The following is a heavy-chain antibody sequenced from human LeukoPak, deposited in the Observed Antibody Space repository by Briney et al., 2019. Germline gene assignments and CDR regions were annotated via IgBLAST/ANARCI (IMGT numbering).Heavy chain of an antibody. CDR1: GFTFSSHS. Sequence: PGGSLRLSCAASGFTFSSHSMNWVRQAPGKGLEWVSGISSSSSYLYYTDSVKGRFTVSRDNAKNSLYLQMNSLRAEDTAVYYCVRAYSGSYNWFDPWGQGTLVTVSS. J-gene: IGHJ5*02. V-gene: IGHV3-21*01. CDR2: ISSSSSYL. D-gene: IGHD1-26*01. CDR3: VRAYSGSYNWFDP.